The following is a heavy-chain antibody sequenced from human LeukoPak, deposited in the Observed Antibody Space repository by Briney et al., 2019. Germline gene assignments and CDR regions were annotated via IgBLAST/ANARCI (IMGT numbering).Heavy chain of an antibody. Sequence: PGGSPRLSCAASGFTFSSYGMHWVRQAPGKGLEWVAFIRYDGSNKYYADSVRGRFTISRDNSKNTLYLQMNSLRAEDTAVYYCAKQATYYDFWSGYSAFDYWGQGTLVTVSS. V-gene: IGHV3-30*02. CDR2: IRYDGSNK. CDR3: AKQATYYDFWSGYSAFDY. CDR1: GFTFSSYG. D-gene: IGHD3-3*01. J-gene: IGHJ4*02.